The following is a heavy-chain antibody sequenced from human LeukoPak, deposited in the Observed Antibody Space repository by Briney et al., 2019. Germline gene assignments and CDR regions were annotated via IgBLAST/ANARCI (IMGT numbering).Heavy chain of an antibody. CDR3: ARGVAVAGTGRAGAFDI. D-gene: IGHD6-19*01. CDR1: GGSISSSSYY. Sequence: PSETLSLTCTVSGGSISSSSYYWGRIRQPPGKGLEWIGSIYYSGSTYYNPSLKSRVTISVDTSKNQFSLKLSSVTAADTAVYYCARGVAVAGTGRAGAFDIWGQGTMVTVSS. V-gene: IGHV4-39*07. J-gene: IGHJ3*02. CDR2: IYYSGST.